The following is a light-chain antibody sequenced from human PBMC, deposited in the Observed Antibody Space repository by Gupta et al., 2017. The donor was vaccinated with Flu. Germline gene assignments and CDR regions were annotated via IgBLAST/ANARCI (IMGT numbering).Light chain of an antibody. Sequence: QLVVTQSPSASASLAASVKLTCTLSSRHINYGIAWHQQQPEKGPRSLRKVISDGSHIKGDGIPDRFSGSSSGAERHLTISNLQLEEEDDYYSQTWGTDSWLFGGGTKLTVL. J-gene: IGLJ2*01. CDR1: SRHINYG. CDR3: QTWGTDSWL. V-gene: IGLV4-69*01. CDR2: VISDGSH.